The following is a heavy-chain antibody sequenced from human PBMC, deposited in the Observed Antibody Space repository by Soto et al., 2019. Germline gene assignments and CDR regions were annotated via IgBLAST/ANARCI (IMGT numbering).Heavy chain of an antibody. CDR3: ARVGRKSFYSATDV. CDR1: GDSINSYY. V-gene: IGHV4-4*09. J-gene: IGHJ6*02. CDR2: ICTGGTT. Sequence: SETLSLTCSVSGDSINSYYWSWIRQPPGKGLEWIGYICTGGTTKYNPSLKSRVTMSVDTSKTQFSLKLTSVTAADTAVYYCARVGRKSFYSATDVCGQGTTVTVSS.